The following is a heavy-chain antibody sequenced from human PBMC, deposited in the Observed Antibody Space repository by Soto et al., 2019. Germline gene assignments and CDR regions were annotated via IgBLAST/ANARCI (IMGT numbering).Heavy chain of an antibody. D-gene: IGHD1-26*01. CDR1: GGSVSSGSYY. V-gene: IGHV4-61*01. CDR2: IYYSGST. J-gene: IGHJ4*02. Sequence: QVQLQESGPGLVKPSETLSLTCTVSGGSVSSGSYYWSWIRQPPGKGLEWIGYIYYSGSTNYNPSLKSRVTISVDTSKNQFSLKPSSVTAADTAVYYCASIGSGSPWGDFDYWGQGTLVTVSS. CDR3: ASIGSGSPWGDFDY.